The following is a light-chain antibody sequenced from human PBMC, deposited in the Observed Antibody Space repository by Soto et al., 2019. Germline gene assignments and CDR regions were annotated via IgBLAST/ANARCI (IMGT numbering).Light chain of an antibody. J-gene: IGKJ5*01. CDR1: QSVSSSY. Sequence: EIVLTQSPGTLSLSPGERATLSCRASQSVSSSYLAWYQQKPGQAPRLLIYAASSRATGIPDRFSGSGSGTDFTLTITHLQSEDFATYYCQHYLNYPITFGQGTRLEIK. CDR3: QHYLNYPIT. V-gene: IGKV3-20*01. CDR2: AAS.